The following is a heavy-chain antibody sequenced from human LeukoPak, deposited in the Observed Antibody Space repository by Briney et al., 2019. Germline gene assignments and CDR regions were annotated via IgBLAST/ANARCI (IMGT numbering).Heavy chain of an antibody. J-gene: IGHJ4*02. CDR2: IIITSRSSYI. V-gene: IGHV3-21*01. Sequence: GGSLRLSCAASGFSFSSYSMNWVRQAPGKGLEWFPPIIITSRSSYIFYAESVKGRFTISRDNTKNSLFLRMNSLVAEDTAVYYCARGYIDNLGYSPRSSFDSWGQGSLVTVSS. D-gene: IGHD3-22*01. CDR3: ARGYIDNLGYSPRSSFDS. CDR1: GFSFSSYS.